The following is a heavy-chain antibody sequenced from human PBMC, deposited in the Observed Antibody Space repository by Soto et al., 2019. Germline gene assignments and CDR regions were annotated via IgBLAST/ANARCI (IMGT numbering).Heavy chain of an antibody. J-gene: IGHJ6*02. Sequence: SETLSLTCAVSGGSISSGGYSWSWIRQPPGKGLEWIGYIYHSGSTYYNPSLKSRVTISVDRSKNQFSLKLSSVTAADTAVYYCARDSGFWSGPPLDYYYYYGMDVWGQGTTVTVSS. CDR3: ARDSGFWSGPPLDYYYYYGMDV. CDR2: IYHSGST. V-gene: IGHV4-30-2*01. CDR1: GGSISSGGYS. D-gene: IGHD3-3*01.